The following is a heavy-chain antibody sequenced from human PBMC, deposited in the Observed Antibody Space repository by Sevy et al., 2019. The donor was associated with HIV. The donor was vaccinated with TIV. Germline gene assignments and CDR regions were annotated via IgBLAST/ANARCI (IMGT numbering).Heavy chain of an antibody. J-gene: IGHJ6*02. CDR1: GFSFSSYW. CDR3: AREHDYSNGIYYGMDV. Sequence: GGSLRLSCAASGFSFSSYWMHWVRQAPGKGLEWVANIKQDESEKYYVASVKGRFTISRDNAKNSVYLQMNSLRAEDTAVYYCAREHDYSNGIYYGMDVWGQGTTVTVSS. V-gene: IGHV3-7*01. CDR2: IKQDESEK. D-gene: IGHD4-4*01.